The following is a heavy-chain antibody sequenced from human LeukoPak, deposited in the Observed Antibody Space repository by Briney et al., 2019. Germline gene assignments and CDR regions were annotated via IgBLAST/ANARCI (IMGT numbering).Heavy chain of an antibody. D-gene: IGHD2-15*01. CDR1: GFTFSSYA. Sequence: GGSLRLSCAASGFTFSSYAMHWVRQAPGKGLEYVSAISSNGGSTYYANSVKGRFTISRDNSKNTLFLQMNSLRAEDTAVYYCAKDLEDTGYFDYWGQGALVTVSS. V-gene: IGHV3-64*01. CDR3: AKDLEDTGYFDY. J-gene: IGHJ4*02. CDR2: ISSNGGST.